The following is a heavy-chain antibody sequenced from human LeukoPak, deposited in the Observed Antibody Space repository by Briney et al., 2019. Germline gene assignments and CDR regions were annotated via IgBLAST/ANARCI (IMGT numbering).Heavy chain of an antibody. Sequence: GGSLSLSCAASRFTFSSYWMSWVRQAPGKGLEWVANIKQDGSEKYYVDSVKGRFTISRDNAKNSLYLQMNSLRAEDTAVYYCARNRRGSYYGDDAFDIWGQGTMVTVSS. CDR2: IKQDGSEK. V-gene: IGHV3-7*01. D-gene: IGHD1-26*01. CDR1: RFTFSSYW. CDR3: ARNRRGSYYGDDAFDI. J-gene: IGHJ3*02.